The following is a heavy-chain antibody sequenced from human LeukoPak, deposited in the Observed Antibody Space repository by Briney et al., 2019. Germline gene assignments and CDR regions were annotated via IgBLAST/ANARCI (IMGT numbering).Heavy chain of an antibody. V-gene: IGHV4-30-2*01. D-gene: IGHD3-3*01. CDR1: GGSISSGGYS. J-gene: IGHJ4*02. Sequence: SETLSLTCAVSGGSISSGGYSWSWIRQPPGKGLEWIGYIYHSGSTYYNPSLKSRVTISVDRSKNQFSLKLSSVTAADTAVYYCARLDTYYDFWSGYPYTYFDYWGQGTLVTVSS. CDR2: IYHSGST. CDR3: ARLDTYYDFWSGYPYTYFDY.